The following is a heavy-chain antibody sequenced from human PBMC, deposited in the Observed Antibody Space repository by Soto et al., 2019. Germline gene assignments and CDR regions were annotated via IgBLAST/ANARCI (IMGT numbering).Heavy chain of an antibody. CDR3: ARVAVVVVPAATAGNYYYYGMDV. CDR1: GGSFSGYY. J-gene: IGHJ6*02. Sequence: QVQLQQWGAGLLKPSETLSLTCAVYGGSFSGYYWSWIRQPPGKGLEWMGEINHSGSTNYNPSLKNRVTRSVDTSKNQFPLKLSSVTAADTAVYYWARVAVVVVPAATAGNYYYYGMDVWGQGTTVTVSS. V-gene: IGHV4-34*01. CDR2: INHSGST. D-gene: IGHD2-2*01.